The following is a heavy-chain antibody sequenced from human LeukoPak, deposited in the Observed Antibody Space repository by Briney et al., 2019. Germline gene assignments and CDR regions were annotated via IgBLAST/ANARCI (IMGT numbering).Heavy chain of an antibody. CDR1: GGSISSDGYY. CDR2: IYYSGST. V-gene: IGHV4-31*03. D-gene: IGHD3-9*01. CDR3: ARGRVDYDILTGYYPFDY. Sequence: SQTLSLTCTVSGGSISSDGYYWSWIRQHPGKGLEWIGYIYYSGSTYYNPSLKSRVTISVDTSKNQFSLKLSSVTAADTAVYYCARGRVDYDILTGYYPFDYWGQGTLVTVSS. J-gene: IGHJ4*02.